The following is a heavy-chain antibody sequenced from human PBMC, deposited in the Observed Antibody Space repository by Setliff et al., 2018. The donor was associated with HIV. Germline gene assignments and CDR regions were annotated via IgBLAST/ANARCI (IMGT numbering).Heavy chain of an antibody. Sequence: ASVKVSCKASGYTFTSYGISWVRQAPGQGLEWMGWISAYNGNTNYEQKLQGRGTMTTDTSTSTAYMELRSLRSDDTAVYYCARVNLSAERYFQHWGQGTLVTVSS. J-gene: IGHJ1*01. CDR3: ARVNLSAERYFQH. CDR1: GYTFTSYG. D-gene: IGHD3-22*01. V-gene: IGHV1-18*01. CDR2: ISAYNGNT.